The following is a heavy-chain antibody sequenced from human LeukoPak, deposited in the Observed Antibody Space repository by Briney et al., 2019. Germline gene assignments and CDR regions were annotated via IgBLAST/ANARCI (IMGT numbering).Heavy chain of an antibody. Sequence: GGSLRLSCAASGFTFSSYSMNWVRQAPGKGLEWVSSISSSSSYIYYADSVKGRFTISRDNAKNSLYLQMNSLRAEDTAVYYCARDYDSYGDFDYWGQGTLVTVSS. CDR3: ARDYDSYGDFDY. CDR2: ISSSSSYI. CDR1: GFTFSSYS. J-gene: IGHJ4*02. D-gene: IGHD5-18*01. V-gene: IGHV3-21*01.